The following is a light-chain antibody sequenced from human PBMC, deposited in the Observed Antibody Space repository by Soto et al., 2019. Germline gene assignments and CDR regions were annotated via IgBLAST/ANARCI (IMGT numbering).Light chain of an antibody. V-gene: IGKV3-20*01. J-gene: IGKJ2*01. CDR1: QSVSSTY. Sequence: EIVLTQSPGTLSLSPGERATLSCRASQSVSSTYFAWYQKKPGQAPRLLIYGASSRETGIPDTFSGSGSGTDFTLTISRLEPEDFAVYYCQQYDSSPYTFGQGTKLEIK. CDR3: QQYDSSPYT. CDR2: GAS.